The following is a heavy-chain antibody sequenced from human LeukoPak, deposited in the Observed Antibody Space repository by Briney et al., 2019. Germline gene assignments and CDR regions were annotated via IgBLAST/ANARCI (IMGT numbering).Heavy chain of an antibody. D-gene: IGHD3-22*01. Sequence: GGSLRLSCAASGFTFSSYAMSWVRQAPGKGLEWVSAISGSGGSTYYADSVKGRFTISRDNSKNTLYLQMNSLRAEDTAVYYRAKGGYYDSSGYYLTYYFDYWGQGTLVTVSS. CDR2: ISGSGGST. CDR3: AKGGYYDSSGYYLTYYFDY. J-gene: IGHJ4*02. V-gene: IGHV3-23*01. CDR1: GFTFSSYA.